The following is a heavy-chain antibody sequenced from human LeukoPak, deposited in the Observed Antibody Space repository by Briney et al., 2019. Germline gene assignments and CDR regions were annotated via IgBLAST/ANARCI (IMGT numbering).Heavy chain of an antibody. D-gene: IGHD6-13*01. Sequence: SETLSLTCTVSGGSISSYYWSWIRQPPGKGLEWIGYIYYSGSTNYNPSLKSRVTISVDTSKNRFSLKLSSVTAADTAVYYCAGRSIAAAGTGIDYWGQGTLVTVSS. CDR2: IYYSGST. V-gene: IGHV4-59*01. CDR3: AGRSIAAAGTGIDY. J-gene: IGHJ4*02. CDR1: GGSISSYY.